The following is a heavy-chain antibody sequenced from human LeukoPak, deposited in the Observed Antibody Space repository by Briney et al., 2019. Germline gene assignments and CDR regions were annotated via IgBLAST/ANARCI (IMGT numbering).Heavy chain of an antibody. CDR1: GFSLSRND. D-gene: IGHD3-10*01. V-gene: IGHV3-13*01. CDR3: ASEESRGVYGMDV. CDR2: ISPTGKT. J-gene: IGHJ6*02. Sequence: PGGSQRLSCAASGFSLSRNDMHWVRQPTGGGLEWVSTISPTGKTYYSGSVKGRFTISRDNAKNSLFLQMNNLRAGDTAVYFCASEESRGVYGMDVWGQGTTVTVSS.